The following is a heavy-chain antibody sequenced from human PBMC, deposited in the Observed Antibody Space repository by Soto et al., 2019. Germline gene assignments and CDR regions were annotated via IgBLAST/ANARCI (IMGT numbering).Heavy chain of an antibody. CDR1: GGSLSGYY. CDR3: ARGQEGVVATH. V-gene: IGHV4-34*01. J-gene: IGHJ4*02. CDR2: VKDGGHT. Sequence: QVQLQQWGAGLLKPSETVSLNCAVTGGSLSGYYWSWIRQPPGKGLEWIGEVKDGGHTNYSPSLRGRVTISSDTSNNPFSLRLNSVTAADTGVYYCARGQEGVVATHWDQGSLVTVSS. D-gene: IGHD5-12*01.